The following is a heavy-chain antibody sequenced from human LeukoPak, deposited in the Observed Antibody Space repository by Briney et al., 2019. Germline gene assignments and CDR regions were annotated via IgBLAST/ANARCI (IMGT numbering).Heavy chain of an antibody. CDR1: GGSISSYY. J-gene: IGHJ5*02. D-gene: IGHD3-10*01. CDR2: IYYSGST. V-gene: IGHV4-59*01. Sequence: PSETLSLTCTVSGGSISSYYWSWIRQPPGKGLEWIGHIYYSGSTNYNPSLKSRVTVSVDTSKNQFSLRLTSVSAADTAVYYCVRGPYGSGISNWFDPWGQGTQVIVSS. CDR3: VRGPYGSGISNWFDP.